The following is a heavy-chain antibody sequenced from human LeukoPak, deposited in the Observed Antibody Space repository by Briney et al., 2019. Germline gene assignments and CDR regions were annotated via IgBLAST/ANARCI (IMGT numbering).Heavy chain of an antibody. D-gene: IGHD1/OR15-1a*01. Sequence: PGGSLRLSCAASGFSFRAYGMNWVRQAPGKGLEWVSSITDTGSYISYADSVKGRFTISRDSAKDSLYLQMNSLRAEDTAVYYCARDRLNTGSYHDMDVWGQGTTVTVSS. CDR2: ITDTGSYI. V-gene: IGHV3-21*01. J-gene: IGHJ6*02. CDR3: ARDRLNTGSYHDMDV. CDR1: GFSFRAYG.